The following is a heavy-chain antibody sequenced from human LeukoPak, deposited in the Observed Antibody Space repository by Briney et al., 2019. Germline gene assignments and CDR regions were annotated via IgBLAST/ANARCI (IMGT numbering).Heavy chain of an antibody. Sequence: PGGSLRLSCAASGFTFSSYAMSWVLQAPGKGLEWVSAISGSGGSTYYADSVKGRFTISRDNSKNTLYLQMNSLRAEDTTVYYCAKDWELNFDYWGQGTLVTASS. CDR2: ISGSGGST. D-gene: IGHD1-26*01. V-gene: IGHV3-23*01. CDR1: GFTFSSYA. CDR3: AKDWELNFDY. J-gene: IGHJ4*02.